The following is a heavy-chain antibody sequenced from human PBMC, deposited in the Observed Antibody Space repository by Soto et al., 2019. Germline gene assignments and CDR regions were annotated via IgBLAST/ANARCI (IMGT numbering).Heavy chain of an antibody. CDR1: GFTFSSYW. CDR3: ARGWLLNDY. Sequence: GGSLRLSCAASGFTFSSYWMSWVRQAPGKGLEWVVNIKQDGGEIYYVDSVKGRFSISRDNAKTSLYLQMNSLRAEDTAVYYCARGWLLNDYWGQGTLVTVSS. CDR2: IKQDGGEI. J-gene: IGHJ4*02. V-gene: IGHV3-7*03. D-gene: IGHD5-12*01.